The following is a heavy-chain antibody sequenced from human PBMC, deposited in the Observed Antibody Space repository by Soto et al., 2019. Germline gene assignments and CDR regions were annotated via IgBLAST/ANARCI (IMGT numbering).Heavy chain of an antibody. D-gene: IGHD3-9*01. V-gene: IGHV3-23*01. CDR2: ISGSGRIT. J-gene: IGHJ1*01. CDR3: AKDVHYDIVTGIEYFHH. CDR1: GFTFSSYA. Sequence: GGSLRLSCAASGFTFSSYAMSWVRRAPGKGLEWVSGISGSGRITKYADNEKGRFIISRNNFKKTLFLQMNSLRAEDTAVYYCAKDVHYDIVTGIEYFHHWAQGTLVTVSS.